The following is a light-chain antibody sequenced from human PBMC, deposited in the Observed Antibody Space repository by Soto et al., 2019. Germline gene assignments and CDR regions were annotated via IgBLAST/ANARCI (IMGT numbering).Light chain of an antibody. CDR2: AAS. Sequence: DIQMTQSPSSLSASIGDRVTITCRASQSISTYLNWYQQKPGKAPNLLIYAASSLQSGVPSRFTGSGSGTDFTLTISSLQPEDFATYYCQESDSSPLTFGGVTKVVIK. CDR3: QESDSSPLT. J-gene: IGKJ4*01. CDR1: QSISTY. V-gene: IGKV1-39*01.